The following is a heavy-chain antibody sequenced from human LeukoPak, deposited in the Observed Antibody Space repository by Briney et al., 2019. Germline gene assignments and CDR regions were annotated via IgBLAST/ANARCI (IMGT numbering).Heavy chain of an antibody. J-gene: IGHJ4*02. CDR1: GFTFSSYS. V-gene: IGHV3-21*01. CDR3: ARIAVAVGEFDY. D-gene: IGHD6-19*01. Sequence: GGSLRLSCAASGFTFSSYSMNWVRQAPGKGLEWVSSISSSSSYIYYADSVKGRFTISRDNAKNSLYLQMNSLRAEDTAVYYCARIAVAVGEFDYWGQGTLVTVSS. CDR2: ISSSSSYI.